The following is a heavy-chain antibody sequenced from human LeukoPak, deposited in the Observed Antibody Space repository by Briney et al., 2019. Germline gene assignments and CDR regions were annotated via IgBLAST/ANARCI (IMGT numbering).Heavy chain of an antibody. CDR2: IRYDGSDR. J-gene: IGHJ4*02. D-gene: IGHD6-13*01. V-gene: IGHV3-30*02. CDR1: GFTFSSYG. Sequence: PGGSLRLSCAASGFTFSSYGIHWVRQAPGKGLEWVAFIRYDGSDRYYAGSVKGRFTISRDNSKNTLYLQMNSLRAEDTAVYYCAKDRGYSSTWYRGVFDYWGQGTLVTVSS. CDR3: AKDRGYSSTWYRGVFDY.